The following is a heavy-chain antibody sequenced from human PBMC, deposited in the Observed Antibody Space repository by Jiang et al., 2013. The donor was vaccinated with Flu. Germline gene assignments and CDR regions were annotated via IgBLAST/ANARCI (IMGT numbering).Heavy chain of an antibody. V-gene: IGHV3-30*03. Sequence: VQLVESGGGVVQPGTSLRLSCVASGFTFSTYGMHWVRQAPGKGLDWVAFISSDGSNKFYADSVKGRFTISRDNSKNTLFLQMNSLRTEDTALYYCASQSPLASAGTGWGQGTLVTVSS. CDR1: GFTFSTYG. D-gene: IGHD6-13*01. J-gene: IGHJ4*02. CDR2: ISSDGSNK. CDR3: ASQSPLASAGTG.